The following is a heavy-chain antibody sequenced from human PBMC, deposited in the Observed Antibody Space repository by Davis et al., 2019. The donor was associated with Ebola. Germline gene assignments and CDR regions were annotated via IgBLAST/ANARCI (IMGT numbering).Heavy chain of an antibody. CDR1: GYSFTSYW. V-gene: IGHV5-51*01. Sequence: GESLKISCKGSGYSFTSYWIGWVRQMPGKGLEWMGIIYPGDSDTRYSPSFQGQVTISADKSISTAYLQWSSLKASDTAMYYCARRGYYYDSSGYYPHFDYWGQGTLVTVSS. J-gene: IGHJ4*02. CDR3: ARRGYYYDSSGYYPHFDY. CDR2: IYPGDSDT. D-gene: IGHD3-22*01.